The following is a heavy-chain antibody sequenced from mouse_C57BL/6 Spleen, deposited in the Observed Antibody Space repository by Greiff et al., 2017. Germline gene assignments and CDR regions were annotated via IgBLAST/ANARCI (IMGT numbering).Heavy chain of an antibody. J-gene: IGHJ4*01. CDR1: GFTFSDYG. D-gene: IGHD1-1*01. CDR2: ISSGSSTI. Sequence: EVQLVESGGGLVKPGGSLKLSCAASGFTFSDYGMHWVRQAPEQGLEWVAYISSGSSTIYYADTVKGRFTISRDNAKNTLFLQMTSLRSEDTAMYYCAVRASYYGSRNYYAMDYWGQGTSVTVSS. CDR3: AVRASYYGSRNYYAMDY. V-gene: IGHV5-17*01.